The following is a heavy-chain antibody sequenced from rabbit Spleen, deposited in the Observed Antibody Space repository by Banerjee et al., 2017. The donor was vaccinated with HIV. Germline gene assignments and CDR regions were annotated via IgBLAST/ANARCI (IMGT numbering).Heavy chain of an antibody. Sequence: QEQLEESGGGLVQPEGSLTLTCTASGFSFSSSYWVCWVRQAPGKGLEWIACIYGGSSGSTYYASWAKGRFTISKTSSTTVTLQMTSLTAADTATYFCARQTGSSYYGFNLWGPGTLVTV. V-gene: IGHV1S45*01. CDR1: GFSFSSSYW. CDR2: IYGGSSGST. D-gene: IGHD8-1*01. CDR3: ARQTGSSYYGFNL. J-gene: IGHJ4*01.